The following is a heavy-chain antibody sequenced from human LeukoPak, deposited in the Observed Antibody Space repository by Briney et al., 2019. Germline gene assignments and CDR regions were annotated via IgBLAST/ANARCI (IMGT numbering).Heavy chain of an antibody. V-gene: IGHV4-34*01. Sequence: PSETLSLTCAVYGGSFSGYYWSWIRQPPGKGLEWIGEINHSGSTNYNPSLKSRVTISIDTSKNQFSLKLSSVTAADTAVYYCARGGLRLLEWLLPDYYYYYMDVWGKGTTVTVSS. CDR1: GGSFSGYY. J-gene: IGHJ6*03. CDR2: INHSGST. D-gene: IGHD3-3*01. CDR3: ARGGLRLLEWLLPDYYYYYMDV.